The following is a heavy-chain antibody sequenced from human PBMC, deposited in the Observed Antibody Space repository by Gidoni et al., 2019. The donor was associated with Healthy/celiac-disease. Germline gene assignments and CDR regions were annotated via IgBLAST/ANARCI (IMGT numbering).Heavy chain of an antibody. CDR1: GFTFGAYA. V-gene: IGHV3-49*04. J-gene: IGHJ4*02. CDR2: IRSKAYGGTT. CDR3: TREIARYDSSGSLDY. D-gene: IGHD3-22*01. Sequence: EVPLVEYGGGLVTPGRSLRLYCPASGFTFGAYAMSWVRQAPGKVLEWVGFIRSKAYGGTTEYAASVKGRFTISRDDSKSIAYLQMNSLKTEDTAGYYCTREIARYDSSGSLDYWGQGTLVTVSS.